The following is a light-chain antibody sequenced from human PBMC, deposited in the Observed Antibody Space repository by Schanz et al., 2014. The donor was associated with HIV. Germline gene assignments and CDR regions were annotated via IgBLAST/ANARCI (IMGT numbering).Light chain of an antibody. Sequence: QSALTQPPSASGSPGQSVTISCTGTSSDVGGYNYVSWYQQHPGKAPKLMIYEVSERPSGVPDRFSGSKSGNTASLTVSGLQDDDEADYYCPSYTSTSTHVVFGGGTKLTVL. J-gene: IGLJ2*01. V-gene: IGLV2-8*01. CDR1: SSDVGGYNY. CDR2: EVS. CDR3: PSYTSTSTHVV.